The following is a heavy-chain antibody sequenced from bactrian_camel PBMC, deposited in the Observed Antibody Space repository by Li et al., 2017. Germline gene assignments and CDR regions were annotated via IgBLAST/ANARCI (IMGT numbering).Heavy chain of an antibody. CDR2: TDSDGHQ. CDR3: AARGGMYCPELSRGNAVLFDY. V-gene: IGHV3S53*01. D-gene: IGHD3*01. Sequence: HVQLVESGGGSVQAGGSLKLSCAASRMTNCMGWFRQAPGKEREGVASTDSDGHQRYGDSALGRFTASRDSTTNTLYLQMTNLQPEDTGMYYCAARGGMYCPELSRGNAVLFDYWGQGTQVTVS. CDR1: RMTNC. J-gene: IGHJ6*01.